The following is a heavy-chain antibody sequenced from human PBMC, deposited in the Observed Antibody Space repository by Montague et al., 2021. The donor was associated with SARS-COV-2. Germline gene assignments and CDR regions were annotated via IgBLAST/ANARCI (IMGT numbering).Heavy chain of an antibody. J-gene: IGHJ6*02. D-gene: IGHD4-23*01. Sequence: SETLSLTCTVSGGSISSGSYYWGWIRQPPGKGLEWIGSIYYSGSTYYNPSLKSRVTISVDTSKNQFSLELSSVTAADTAVYYCARLVETYYYYYGMDVWGQGTTVTVSS. V-gene: IGHV4-39*01. CDR2: IYYSGST. CDR1: GGSISSGSYY. CDR3: ARLVETYYYYYGMDV.